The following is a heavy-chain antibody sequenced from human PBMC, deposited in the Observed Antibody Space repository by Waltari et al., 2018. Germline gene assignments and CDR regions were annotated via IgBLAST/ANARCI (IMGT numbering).Heavy chain of an antibody. CDR3: ARWYFWSGYYTGGWFDP. V-gene: IGHV4-61*02. CDR1: GGPISSGSYY. CDR2: IYTSGST. Sequence: QVQLQESGPGLVKPSQTLSLTCTVSGGPISSGSYYWSWIRQPAGKGLEWIGRIYTSGSTNYNPSLKSRVTISVDTSKNQFSLKLSSVTAADTAVYYCARWYFWSGYYTGGWFDPWGQGTLVTVSS. J-gene: IGHJ5*02. D-gene: IGHD3-3*01.